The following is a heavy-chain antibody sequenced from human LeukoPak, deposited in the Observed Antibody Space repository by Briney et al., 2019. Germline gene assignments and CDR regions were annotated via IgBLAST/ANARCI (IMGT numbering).Heavy chain of an antibody. CDR1: GYSFTGHY. D-gene: IGHD6-13*01. Sequence: ASVKVSCKASGYSFTGHYMHWVRQAPGQGLEWMGWINPNSGGTNYAQKFQGRVTMTRDTSISTAYMELSRLRSDDTAVYYCARDSLSSSWYGASGNWGQGTLVTVSS. CDR2: INPNSGGT. J-gene: IGHJ4*02. V-gene: IGHV1-2*02. CDR3: ARDSLSSSWYGASGN.